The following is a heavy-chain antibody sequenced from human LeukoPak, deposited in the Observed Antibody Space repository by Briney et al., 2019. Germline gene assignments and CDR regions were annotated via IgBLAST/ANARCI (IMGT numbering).Heavy chain of an antibody. J-gene: IGHJ6*03. CDR1: GFTFSSYW. Sequence: RGSLRLSCAASGFTFSSYWMHWVRQAPGKGLVWVSRINSDGSSTSYADSVKGRFTISRDNAKNTLYLEMNSLRAEDTAVYYCARRYKDFWGGYQMGYYYYMDVWGKGTTVTVSS. V-gene: IGHV3-74*01. CDR3: ARRYKDFWGGYQMGYYYYMDV. D-gene: IGHD3-3*01. CDR2: INSDGSST.